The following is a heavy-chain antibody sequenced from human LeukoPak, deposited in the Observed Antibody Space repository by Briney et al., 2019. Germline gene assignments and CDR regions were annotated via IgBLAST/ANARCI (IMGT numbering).Heavy chain of an antibody. D-gene: IGHD5-18*01. Sequence: GGSLRLSCAASGFTVSSNYMSWDRQAPGKGLEWVSVIYSGGSTYYADSEKGRFTISRDNSKNTLYLQMNSLRAEDTAVYYCAKAAVGIQLWLCGDYWGQGTLVTVSS. V-gene: IGHV3-66*01. CDR2: IYSGGST. CDR1: GFTVSSNY. J-gene: IGHJ4*02. CDR3: AKAAVGIQLWLCGDY.